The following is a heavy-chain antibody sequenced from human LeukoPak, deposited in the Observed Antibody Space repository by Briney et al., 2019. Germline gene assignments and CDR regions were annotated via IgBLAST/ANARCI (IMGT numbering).Heavy chain of an antibody. CDR2: IVGGAGGT. Sequence: PGGSLRLSCAASGFTFSSHGMSWVRQAPGKGLEWVSGIVGGAGGTYYADSVKGRFTISRDNSKNTLYLQMNSLRAEDTAVYYCARPGGSYIAPARDNWFDPWGQGTLVTVSS. J-gene: IGHJ5*02. V-gene: IGHV3-23*01. D-gene: IGHD3-10*01. CDR1: GFTFSSHG. CDR3: ARPGGSYIAPARDNWFDP.